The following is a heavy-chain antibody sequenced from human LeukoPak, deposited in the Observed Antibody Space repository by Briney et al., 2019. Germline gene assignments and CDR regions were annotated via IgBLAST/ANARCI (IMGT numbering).Heavy chain of an antibody. CDR1: GFTFSSYA. CDR2: ISYDGSNK. Sequence: GGSLRLSCAASGFTFSSYAMHWVRQAPGKGLEWVAVISYDGSNKYYADSVKGRFTISRDNSKSTLYLQMNSLRAEDTAVYYCARGPSTTVVTPDYWGQGTLVTVSS. CDR3: ARGPSTTVVTPDY. V-gene: IGHV3-30-3*01. D-gene: IGHD4-23*01. J-gene: IGHJ4*02.